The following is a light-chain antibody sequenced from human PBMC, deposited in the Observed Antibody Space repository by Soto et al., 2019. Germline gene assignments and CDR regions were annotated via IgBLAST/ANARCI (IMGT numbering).Light chain of an antibody. CDR2: WAS. J-gene: IGKJ4*01. CDR3: QQYYSTPLT. Sequence: DIVMTQSPDSLAVSLGERATINCKSSQSVLYSSNNKNYLAWYQQKPGQPPKLLIYWASTREAGVPDRFSCSGSGTDFTLTISGLQAEDVAVYYCQQYYSTPLTFGGGPKVEIK. CDR1: QSVLYSSNNKNY. V-gene: IGKV4-1*01.